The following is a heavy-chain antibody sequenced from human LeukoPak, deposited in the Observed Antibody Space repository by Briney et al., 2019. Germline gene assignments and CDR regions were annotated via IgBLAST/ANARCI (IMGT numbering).Heavy chain of an antibody. CDR2: ISTRKST. D-gene: IGHD3-22*01. J-gene: IGHJ3*02. CDR1: GGSISSGSYY. Sequence: SETLSLTCTVSGGSISSGSYYWSWIRQPAGKGLEWIGRISTRKSTNYHPSLRSRVTISVDTSKNQFSLKLSSVTAADTAVYYCARDVYGVIVVVTLLGAFDIWGQGTMVTVSS. CDR3: ARDVYGVIVVVTLLGAFDI. V-gene: IGHV4-61*02.